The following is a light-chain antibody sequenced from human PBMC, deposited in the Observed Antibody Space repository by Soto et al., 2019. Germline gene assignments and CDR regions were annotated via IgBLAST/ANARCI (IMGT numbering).Light chain of an antibody. Sequence: QSVLTQPPSVSGSPGQSVTISCTGTSIDVGNFDLVSWYQQPPGTAPKLLIYQVSNRPSGVPDRFSGSQSGNTASLTISGLQAEDEADYYCCSYAGSYTHVFGTGTKLTVL. CDR1: SIDVGNFDL. J-gene: IGLJ1*01. V-gene: IGLV2-18*02. CDR3: CSYAGSYTHV. CDR2: QVS.